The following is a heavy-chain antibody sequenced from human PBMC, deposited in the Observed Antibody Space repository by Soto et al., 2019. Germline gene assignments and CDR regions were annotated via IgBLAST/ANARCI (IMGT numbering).Heavy chain of an antibody. V-gene: IGHV3-43*01. CDR2: ITWNGANS. CDR1: GFRFDDYN. Sequence: GGSLRLSCAASGFRFDDYNMHWGRQAPGKGLEWVSLITWNGANSYYADSVKDRFTISRDGTTKSLSLQMTSLKREDTGLYFCARETLTFGSALDVWGQGTTVTVSS. J-gene: IGHJ6*02. D-gene: IGHD3-3*01. CDR3: ARETLTFGSALDV.